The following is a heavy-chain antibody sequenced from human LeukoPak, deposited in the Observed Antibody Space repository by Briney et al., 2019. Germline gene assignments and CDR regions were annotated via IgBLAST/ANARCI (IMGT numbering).Heavy chain of an antibody. D-gene: IGHD3-10*01. CDR1: GGSFSGYY. CDR2: INHSGST. V-gene: IGHV4-34*01. CDR3: ARGPVDYYGSGSLDY. J-gene: IGHJ4*02. Sequence: PSETLSLTCAVYGGSFSGYYWSWIRQPPGKGLEWIGEINHSGSTNYNPSLKSQVTISVDTSKNQFSLKLSSVTAADTAVYYCARGPVDYYGSGSLDYWGQGTLVTVSS.